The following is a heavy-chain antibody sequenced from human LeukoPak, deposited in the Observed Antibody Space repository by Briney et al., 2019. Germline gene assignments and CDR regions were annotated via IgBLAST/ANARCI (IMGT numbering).Heavy chain of an antibody. CDR3: ARSWGGIAVAGTYYFDY. D-gene: IGHD6-19*01. CDR1: GGSISSYY. J-gene: IGHJ4*02. Sequence: PSETLSLTCTVSGGSISSYYWSWIRQPPGKGLEWIGYIYYSGSTNYNPSLKSRVTISVDTSKSQFSLKVNSVTAADTAVYYCARSWGGIAVAGTYYFDYWGQGTLVTVSS. CDR2: IYYSGST. V-gene: IGHV4-59*01.